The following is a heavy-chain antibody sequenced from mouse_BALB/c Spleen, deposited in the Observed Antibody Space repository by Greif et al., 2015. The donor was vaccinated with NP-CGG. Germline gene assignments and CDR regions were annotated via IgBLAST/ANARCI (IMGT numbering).Heavy chain of an antibody. CDR2: ISSGGST. D-gene: IGHD2-10*02. CDR3: ARDRYGNYPAWFAY. Sequence: EVKLVESGGGLVKPGGSLKLSCAASGFTFSSYAMSWVRQTPEKRLEWVASISSGGSTYYPDSVKGRFTISRDNARNILYLQMSSLRSEDTAMYYCARDRYGNYPAWFAYWGQGTLVTVSA. CDR1: GFTFSSYA. J-gene: IGHJ3*01. V-gene: IGHV5-6-5*01.